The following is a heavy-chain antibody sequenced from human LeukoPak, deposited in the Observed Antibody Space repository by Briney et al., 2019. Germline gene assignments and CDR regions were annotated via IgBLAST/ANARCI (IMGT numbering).Heavy chain of an antibody. CDR2: IKQDGSEK. CDR1: GFTFSSHW. Sequence: GGSLRLSCAGSGFTFSSHWIGWVRQAPGKGLEWVANIKQDGSEKYYVDSVKGRFTISRDNAENSLYLQMNSLRAEDTAVYYCATSRTFDYWGQGTLVTVSS. V-gene: IGHV3-7*01. J-gene: IGHJ4*02. CDR3: ATSRTFDY. D-gene: IGHD1-7*01.